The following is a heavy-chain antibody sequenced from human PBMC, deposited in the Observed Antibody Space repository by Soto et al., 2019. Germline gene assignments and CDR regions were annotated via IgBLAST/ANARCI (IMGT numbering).Heavy chain of an antibody. CDR2: IRSKAYGGTT. CDR1: GFTFGDYA. V-gene: IGHV3-49*04. Sequence: GGSLRLSCTASGFTFGDYAMSWVRQAPGKGLEWVGFIRSKAYGGTTEYAASVKGRFTISRDDSKSIAYLQMNSLKTEDTAVYYCTRDPAVAHAYYYGMDVWGQGTTVTVSS. D-gene: IGHD6-19*01. J-gene: IGHJ6*02. CDR3: TRDPAVAHAYYYGMDV.